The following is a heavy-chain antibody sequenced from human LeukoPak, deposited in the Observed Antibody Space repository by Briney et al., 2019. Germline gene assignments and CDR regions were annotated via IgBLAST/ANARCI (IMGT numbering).Heavy chain of an antibody. J-gene: IGHJ4*02. CDR2: ISAYNGNT. D-gene: IGHD3-22*01. CDR3: ARDQHYYDSSGYYQGRHFDY. V-gene: IGHV1-18*01. CDR1: GYTFTSYG. Sequence: ASVKVSCKASGYTFTSYGISWVRQAPGQGLEWMGWISAYNGNTNYAQKVQGRVTMTTDTSTSTAYMELRSLRSDDTAVYYCARDQHYYDSSGYYQGRHFDYWGQGTLVTVSS.